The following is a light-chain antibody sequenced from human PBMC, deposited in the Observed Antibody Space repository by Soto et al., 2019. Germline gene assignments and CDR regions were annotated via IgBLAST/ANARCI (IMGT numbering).Light chain of an antibody. CDR2: DVS. J-gene: IGLJ1*01. CDR3: SSFTSSSTYV. CDR1: SSDVGSFNR. Sequence: QSVLTQPPSVSGSPVQSVAISCTGTSSDVGSFNRVSWYQQPPGTAPKVMIYDVSSRPSGVPDRFSGSKSGNTASLTISGLQAEDEADYYCSSFTSSSTYVFGTGTKVTVL. V-gene: IGLV2-18*02.